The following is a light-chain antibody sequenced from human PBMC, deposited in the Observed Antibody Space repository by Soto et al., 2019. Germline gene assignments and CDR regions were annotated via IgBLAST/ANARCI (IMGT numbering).Light chain of an antibody. J-gene: IGKJ1*01. CDR2: GAT. CDR1: QSVSSNL. V-gene: IGKV3-20*01. CDR3: QEYGRSPRT. Sequence: GVRTTRSCSASQSVSSNLLAWYQQKPGQAPRLLIYGATNRATGIPDRFSGSGSGTDFTLIISRLEPEDFVVYFCQEYGRSPRTDAQGTKVDIK.